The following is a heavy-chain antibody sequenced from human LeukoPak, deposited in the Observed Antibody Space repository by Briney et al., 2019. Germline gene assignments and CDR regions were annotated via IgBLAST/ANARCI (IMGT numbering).Heavy chain of an antibody. Sequence: GASVKVSCKASGYTFTSYGISWVRQAPGQGLEWMGWISAYNGNTNYAQKLQGRVTMTTDTSTSTAYMELRGLRSEDTAVYYCATDSVLRYFDWRHAFDIWGQGTMVTVSS. J-gene: IGHJ3*02. CDR1: GYTFTSYG. D-gene: IGHD3-9*01. CDR3: ATDSVLRYFDWRHAFDI. CDR2: ISAYNGNT. V-gene: IGHV1-18*01.